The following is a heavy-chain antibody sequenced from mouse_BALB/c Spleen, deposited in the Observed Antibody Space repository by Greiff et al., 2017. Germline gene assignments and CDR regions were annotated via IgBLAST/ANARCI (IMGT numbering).Heavy chain of an antibody. V-gene: IGHV1S22*01. J-gene: IGHJ4*01. CDR1: GYTFTSYC. CDR3: TRRGLVGAMDY. CDR2: IYPGSGST. Sequence: LQQSGSELVRPGASVKLSCKASGYTFTSYCMHWVKQRPGQGLEWIGYIYPGSGSTNYDEKFKSKATLTVDTSSSTAYMQLSSLTSEDSTVYYCTRRGLVGAMDYWGQGTSVTVSA. D-gene: IGHD1-3*01.